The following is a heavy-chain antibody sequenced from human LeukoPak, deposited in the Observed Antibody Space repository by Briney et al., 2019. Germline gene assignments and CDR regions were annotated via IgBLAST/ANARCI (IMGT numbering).Heavy chain of an antibody. CDR3: ARALGGYSSSWYTPADNWFDP. J-gene: IGHJ5*02. CDR1: GGTFSSYT. V-gene: IGHV1-69*02. CDR2: TIPILGIA. Sequence: ASVKVSCEASGGTFSSYTISWVRQAPGQGLEWMGRTIPILGIANYAQKFQGRVTITADKSTSTAYMELSSLRSEDTAVYYCARALGGYSSSWYTPADNWFDPWGQGTLVTVSS. D-gene: IGHD6-13*01.